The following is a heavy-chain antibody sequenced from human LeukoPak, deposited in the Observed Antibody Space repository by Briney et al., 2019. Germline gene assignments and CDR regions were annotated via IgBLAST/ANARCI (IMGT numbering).Heavy chain of an antibody. CDR1: GGSFSGYY. J-gene: IGHJ3*01. CDR3: ARGRGWDYYDSSALRR. CDR2: INHSGST. D-gene: IGHD3-22*01. V-gene: IGHV4-34*01. Sequence: SETLSLTCAVYGGSFSGYYWSWIRQPPGKGLEWIGEINHSGSTNYNPSLKSRVTISVDTSKNQFSLKLSSVTAADTAVYYCARGRGWDYYDSSALRRWGQGTMVTVSS.